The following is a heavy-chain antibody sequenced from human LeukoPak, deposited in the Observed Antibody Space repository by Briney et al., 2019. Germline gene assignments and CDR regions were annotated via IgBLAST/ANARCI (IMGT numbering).Heavy chain of an antibody. J-gene: IGHJ6*03. D-gene: IGHD7-27*01. V-gene: IGHV3-73*01. CDR2: IRSKANSYAT. Sequence: GGSLRLSCAASGFTFSDYYMSWIRQAPGKGLEWVGRIRSKANSYATAYAASVKGRFTISRDDSKNTAYLQMNSLKTEDTAVYYCTRTGDRDYYYYYMDVWGKGTTVTVSS. CDR3: TRTGDRDYYYYYMDV. CDR1: GFTFSDYY.